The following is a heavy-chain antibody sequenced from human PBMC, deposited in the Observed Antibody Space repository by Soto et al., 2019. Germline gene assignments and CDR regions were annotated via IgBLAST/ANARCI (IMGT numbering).Heavy chain of an antibody. CDR2: ISSNGGST. CDR3: ARDERASSSWYYGYFDY. Sequence: EVQLVESGGGLVQPGGSLRLSCAASGFTFSSYAMHWVRQAPGKGLEYVSAISSNGGSTYYANSVKGRFTISRDNSKSKLYLQMGSLRAEDMAVYYCARDERASSSWYYGYFDYWGQGTLVTVSS. CDR1: GFTFSSYA. V-gene: IGHV3-64*01. D-gene: IGHD6-13*01. J-gene: IGHJ4*02.